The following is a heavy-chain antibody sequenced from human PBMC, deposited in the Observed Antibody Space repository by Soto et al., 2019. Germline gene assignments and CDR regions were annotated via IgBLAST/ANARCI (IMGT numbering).Heavy chain of an antibody. D-gene: IGHD2-2*01. CDR2: ISNDASTK. V-gene: IGHV3-30*18. CDR1: GFTFSGYG. J-gene: IGHJ4*02. CDR3: AKDRVSETTSGWPKGH. Sequence: QVQLVESGGGVVQPGRSLRLSCAASGFTFSGYGMHWVRQAPGKGLDWVAAISNDASTKHYADSVKGRFTISRDNSKNTLDLQMNSLSAADTAVYYCAKDRVSETTSGWPKGHWGQGTLVTVSS.